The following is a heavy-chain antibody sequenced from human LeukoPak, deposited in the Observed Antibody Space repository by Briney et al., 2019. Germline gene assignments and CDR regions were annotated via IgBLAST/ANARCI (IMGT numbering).Heavy chain of an antibody. V-gene: IGHV3-30*02. J-gene: IGHJ6*03. CDR2: LRYDGGKQ. CDR3: AKDGWFEMATKTGPYNYYFMDV. D-gene: IGHD5-24*01. Sequence: PGGSLRLSCGASGFTLSNYGMHWGRQAPGKGLEWGAFLRYDGGKQHYADSVKGRFTISRDSSTDTLYLQMNSVRPGDTAVYNCAKDGWFEMATKTGPYNYYFMDVWGKGTTVTVSS. CDR1: GFTLSNYG.